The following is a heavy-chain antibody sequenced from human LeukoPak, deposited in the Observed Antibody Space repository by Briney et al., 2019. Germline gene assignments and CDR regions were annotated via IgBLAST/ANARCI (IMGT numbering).Heavy chain of an antibody. CDR1: GGSISSGSYY. Sequence: PSQTLSLTCTVSGGSISSGSYYWNWIRQPAGKGLEWIGRIYNRGTTNYNPSLKSRVTISLDTSKNQFSPKLSSVTAADTAVYYCARGDGYNREPFVYWGQGTLVTVSS. CDR3: ARGDGYNREPFVY. J-gene: IGHJ4*02. V-gene: IGHV4-61*02. CDR2: IYNRGTT. D-gene: IGHD5-24*01.